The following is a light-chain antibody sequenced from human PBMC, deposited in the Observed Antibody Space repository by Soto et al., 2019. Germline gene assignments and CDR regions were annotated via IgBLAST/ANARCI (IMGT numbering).Light chain of an antibody. CDR3: QQYNSYSWT. V-gene: IGKV1-5*01. J-gene: IGKJ1*01. Sequence: DIQMTQSPSTLSASVGDRVTITCRASQSISSWLAWYQQKPGKAPKILIYDASNLESGVPSRFSGSGSGTEFTLTISSLQPDDFATYSWQQYNSYSWTFGQGTKVEI. CDR2: DAS. CDR1: QSISSW.